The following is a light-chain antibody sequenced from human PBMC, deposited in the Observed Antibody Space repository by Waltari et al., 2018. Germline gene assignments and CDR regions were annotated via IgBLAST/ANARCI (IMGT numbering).Light chain of an antibody. CDR3: QHYVRLPVT. CDR1: PSIGKY. V-gene: IGKV3-20*01. J-gene: IGKJ1*01. Sequence: ERAPLSCRASPSIGKYLAWYQLRPGQAPRLLIYDAYIRAAGIPDRFSGSGSGTDFSLTISRLEPEDFAMYYCQHYVRLPVTFGQGTKVEIK. CDR2: DAY.